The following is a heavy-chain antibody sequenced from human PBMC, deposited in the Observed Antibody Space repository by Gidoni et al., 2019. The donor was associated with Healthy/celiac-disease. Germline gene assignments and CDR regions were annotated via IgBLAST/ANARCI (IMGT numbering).Heavy chain of an antibody. Sequence: QVQLQESGPGLVKPSQTLSPTCPVSGGSISSGSYYWSLIRQPAGKGLEWIVRIYTSGSTNYNPSLKSRVTMSVDTSKNQVSLKLSSVTAADTAVYYCARDHPIFGVVRPDYYYYMDVWGKGTTVTVSS. V-gene: IGHV4-61*02. CDR1: GGSISSGSYY. CDR3: ARDHPIFGVVRPDYYYYMDV. J-gene: IGHJ6*03. D-gene: IGHD3-3*01. CDR2: IYTSGST.